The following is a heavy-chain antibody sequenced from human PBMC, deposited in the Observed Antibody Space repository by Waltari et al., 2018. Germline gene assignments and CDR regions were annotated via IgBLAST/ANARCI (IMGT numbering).Heavy chain of an antibody. D-gene: IGHD3-3*01. J-gene: IGHJ4*02. V-gene: IGHV3-53*01. CDR2: IYSGGST. Sequence: EVQLVESGGVLIQPGGSLRLSWAFSGFTVSNNYMGWGRQAPGKGLEWVSVIYSGGSTYYADSVKGRFTISRDSSENTVYLQMSSLRAEDTALYYCARFDFRTGSYYWGQGTLVTVSS. CDR3: ARFDFRTGSYY. CDR1: GFTVSNNY.